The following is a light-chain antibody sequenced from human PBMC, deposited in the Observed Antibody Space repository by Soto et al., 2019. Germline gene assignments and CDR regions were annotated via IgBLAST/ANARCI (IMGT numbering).Light chain of an antibody. J-gene: IGKJ5*01. Sequence: DIQITQSPSSLSASVGDRVTITCQASQNINNYLGWYQQKPGKAPKRLIYAASSLQSGVPSRFSGSGSGTEFTLTISSLQPEDFATYYCLQHNSYPITFGQGTRLEIK. CDR2: AAS. CDR1: QNINNY. V-gene: IGKV1-17*01. CDR3: LQHNSYPIT.